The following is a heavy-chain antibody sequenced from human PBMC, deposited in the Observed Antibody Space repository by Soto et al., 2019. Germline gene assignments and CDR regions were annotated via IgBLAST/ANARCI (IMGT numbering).Heavy chain of an antibody. CDR2: IIPILGIA. J-gene: IGHJ5*02. V-gene: IGHV1-69*02. CDR1: GGTFSSYT. CDR3: ASAPVIIRAHWFDP. Sequence: QVQLVQSGAEVKKPGSSVKVSCKASGGTFSSYTISWVRQAPGQGLEWMGRIIPILGIANYAQKFQGRVTITADKSTSTAYMELSSLRSQDTAVYYCASAPVIIRAHWFDPWGQGTLVTVSS. D-gene: IGHD3-10*01.